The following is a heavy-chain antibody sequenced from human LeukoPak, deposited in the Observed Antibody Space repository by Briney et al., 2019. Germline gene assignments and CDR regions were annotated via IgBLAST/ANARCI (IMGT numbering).Heavy chain of an antibody. J-gene: IGHJ4*02. CDR2: ISDNSGNT. Sequence: GGSLRLSCAASGFTFSSFAMSWVRQAPGQGLEWVSAISDNSGNTYYADSVKGRFTISRDNSENTLYLQMNSLRAEDTAVYYCAKAGAVVVVAAKFFDYWGQGTLVTVSS. D-gene: IGHD2-15*01. V-gene: IGHV3-23*01. CDR1: GFTFSSFA. CDR3: AKAGAVVVVAAKFFDY.